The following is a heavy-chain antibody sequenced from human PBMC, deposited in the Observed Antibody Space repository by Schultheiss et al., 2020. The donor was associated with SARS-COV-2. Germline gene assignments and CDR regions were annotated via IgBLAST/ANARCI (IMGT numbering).Heavy chain of an antibody. V-gene: IGHV3-7*01. CDR3: APHGPYYYDSSGWYFDY. J-gene: IGHJ4*02. CDR1: GFTFSSYW. CDR2: IKQDGSEK. D-gene: IGHD3-22*01. Sequence: GGSLRLSCAASGFTFSSYWMSWVRQAPGKGLEWVANIKQDGSEKYYVDSVKGRFTISRDNAKNSLYLQMNSLRAEDTAVYYCAPHGPYYYDSSGWYFDYWGQGTLVTVSS.